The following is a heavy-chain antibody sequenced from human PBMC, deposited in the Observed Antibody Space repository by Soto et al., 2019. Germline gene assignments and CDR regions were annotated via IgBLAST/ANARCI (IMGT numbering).Heavy chain of an antibody. J-gene: IGHJ4*02. CDR2: IDWDDDK. CDR1: GFSLSTSGMC. CDR3: ARICVGGDSFDY. Sequence: SGPTLVNPTQTLTLTCTFSGFSLSTSGMCVSWIRQPPGKALEWLARIDWDDDKYYSTSLETRLTISKDTSKNQVVLTMTNMEPVDTATYYCARICVGGDSFDYWGQGTLVTVSS. D-gene: IGHD1-26*01. V-gene: IGHV2-70*11.